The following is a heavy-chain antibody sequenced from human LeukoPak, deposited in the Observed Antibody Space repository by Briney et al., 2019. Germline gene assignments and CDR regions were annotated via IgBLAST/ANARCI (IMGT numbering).Heavy chain of an antibody. CDR1: GYTFTNYA. Sequence: ASVKVSCKTSGYTFTNYAISWVRQAPGQGLEWMGRIIPVLGIATYAQKFQGRLTITADKSTSTAYMELSSLRSEDTAVYYCARDRGYGNWGQGTLVTVSS. CDR2: IIPVLGIA. D-gene: IGHD5-18*01. CDR3: ARDRGYGN. V-gene: IGHV1-69*04. J-gene: IGHJ4*02.